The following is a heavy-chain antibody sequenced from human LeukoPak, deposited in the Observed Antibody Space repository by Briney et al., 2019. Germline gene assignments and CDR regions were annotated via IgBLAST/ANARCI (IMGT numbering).Heavy chain of an antibody. J-gene: IGHJ4*02. Sequence: PGGALRLSCEGSGFPFSSCEMNWLRQAPGKGLEWVSHIHSSGITIYYADSVKGRFTISRDNAKNSIYLQMDSLRVEDTAIYYCARDSVGDLLDYWGQGTPVTVSS. CDR1: GFPFSSCE. D-gene: IGHD4-17*01. V-gene: IGHV3-48*03. CDR3: ARDSVGDLLDY. CDR2: IHSSGITI.